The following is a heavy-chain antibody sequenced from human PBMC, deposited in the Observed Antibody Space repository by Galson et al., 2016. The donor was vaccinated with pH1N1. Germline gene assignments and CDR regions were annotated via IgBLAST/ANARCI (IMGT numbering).Heavy chain of an antibody. J-gene: IGHJ1*01. CDR3: AREVGGMGAD. V-gene: IGHV3-7*01. CDR2: IYQDGSEK. CDR1: GFSFRSYW. Sequence: SLRLSCAASGFSFRSYWMSWVRQAPGKGLEWVASIYQDGSEKYYVDSVKGRFTISRDNAKNPLYLQMNSLRVEDTTVYHCAREVGGMGADWGQGTLGIVPS. D-gene: IGHD1-14*01.